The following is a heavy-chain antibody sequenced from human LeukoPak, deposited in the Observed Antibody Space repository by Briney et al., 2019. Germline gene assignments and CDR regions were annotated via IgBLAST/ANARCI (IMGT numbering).Heavy chain of an antibody. J-gene: IGHJ1*01. Sequence: PSETLSLTCIVSSGSISSYYWSWIRQPPGKGLEWIGYIYYSGSTNYNPSLKSRVTMSVDTSKNQFSLKLSSVTAADTAVYYCAKAVTGTYGLFQHWGQGTLVTVSS. D-gene: IGHD1-26*01. V-gene: IGHV4-59*01. CDR2: IYYSGST. CDR3: AKAVTGTYGLFQH. CDR1: SGSISSYY.